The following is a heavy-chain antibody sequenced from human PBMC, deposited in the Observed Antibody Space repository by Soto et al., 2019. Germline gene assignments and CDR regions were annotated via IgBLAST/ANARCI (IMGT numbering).Heavy chain of an antibody. Sequence: GSLRLSCAASGXTLSSYEVDWVRQAPGKGLEWVSYISSSGSIIYYADAVKSRFTSSRDNAKNSLYVQMNSLRAEDTAVHYCARGVLYYYDSIGYPHWFDPWAQGTLGTVSA. CDR1: GXTLSSYE. D-gene: IGHD3-22*01. CDR3: ARGVLYYYDSIGYPHWFDP. CDR2: ISSSGSII. V-gene: IGHV3-48*03. J-gene: IGHJ5*02.